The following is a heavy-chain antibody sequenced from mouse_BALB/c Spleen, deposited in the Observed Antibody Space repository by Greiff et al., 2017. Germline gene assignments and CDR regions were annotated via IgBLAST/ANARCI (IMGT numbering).Heavy chain of an antibody. V-gene: IGHV14-4*02. J-gene: IGHJ3*01. CDR3: NVYYYGSTSSFAY. Sequence: VQLKESGAELVRSGASVKLSCTASGFNIKDYYMHWVKQRPEQGLEWIGWIDPENGDTEYAPKFQGKATMTADTSSNTAYLQLSSLTSEDTAVYYCNVYYYGSTSSFAYWGQGTLVTVSA. CDR2: IDPENGDT. CDR1: GFNIKDYY. D-gene: IGHD1-1*01.